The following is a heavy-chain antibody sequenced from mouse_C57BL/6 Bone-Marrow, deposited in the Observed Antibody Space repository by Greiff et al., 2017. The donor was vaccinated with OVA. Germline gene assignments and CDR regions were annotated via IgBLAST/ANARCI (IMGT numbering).Heavy chain of an antibody. CDR1: GYTFTSYW. V-gene: IGHV1-55*01. D-gene: IGHD1-1*01. Sequence: VQLQQSGAELVKPGASVKMSCKASGYTFTSYWITWVKQRPGQGLEWIGDIYPGSGSTNYNEKFKSKATLTVDTSSSTAYMQLNSLTSEDSAVYFCANGVLDYYGSSLWYFDVWGTGTTVTVSS. J-gene: IGHJ1*03. CDR2: IYPGSGST. CDR3: ANGVLDYYGSSLWYFDV.